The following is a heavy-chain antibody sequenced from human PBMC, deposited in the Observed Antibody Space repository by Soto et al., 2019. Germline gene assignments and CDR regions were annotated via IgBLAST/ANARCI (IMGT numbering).Heavy chain of an antibody. CDR2: IFYSGST. J-gene: IGHJ4*02. CDR1: GGSIRSYY. Sequence: QVHLQESGPGLVKASETLSLTCTVSGGSIRSYYWTWIRQPPGKGLEWLGYIFYSGSTFYTPSLKSRVSISIPTSKSKFSLELTSVTAADTAVYYCARGAADTAMVDSWGQGTLVTVSS. D-gene: IGHD5-18*01. V-gene: IGHV4-59*01. CDR3: ARGAADTAMVDS.